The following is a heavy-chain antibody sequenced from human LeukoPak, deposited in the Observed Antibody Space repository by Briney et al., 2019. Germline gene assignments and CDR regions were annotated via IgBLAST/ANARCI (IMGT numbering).Heavy chain of an antibody. CDR1: GGSFSGCY. J-gene: IGHJ4*02. V-gene: IGHV4-34*01. CDR3: ATYFTVTEYYFDY. CDR2: INHSGST. Sequence: SETLSLTCAVYGGSFSGCYLSWIRQPPGKGLEWIGEINHSGSTNYNPSLKSRVTISVDTSKNQFSLKLSSVTAADTAVYYCATYFTVTEYYFDYWGQGTLVTVSS. D-gene: IGHD4-11*01.